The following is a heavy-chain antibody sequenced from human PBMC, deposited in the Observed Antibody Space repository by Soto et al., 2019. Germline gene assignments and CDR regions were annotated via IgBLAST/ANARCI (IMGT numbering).Heavy chain of an antibody. J-gene: IGHJ4*02. D-gene: IGHD2-2*01. Sequence: LRLSCAASGFSFSDYYMTWIRQAPGKGLEWVSYISYSGRDIYYAESVKGRFTISRDDAENSLYLQMNSLRADDTAVFYCARGILGPSAMFGLFDFWGQGTLVTVSS. CDR3: ARGILGPSAMFGLFDF. CDR2: ISYSGRDI. V-gene: IGHV3-11*01. CDR1: GFSFSDYY.